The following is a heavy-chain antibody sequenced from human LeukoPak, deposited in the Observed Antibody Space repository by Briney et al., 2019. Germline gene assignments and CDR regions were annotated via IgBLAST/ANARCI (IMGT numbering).Heavy chain of an antibody. J-gene: IGHJ3*02. CDR3: ASDRDYGDYWSPVVAFDI. Sequence: GGSLRLSCEASGLSFTGYSMNWVRQAPGKGLEWVSSVSSSSSYIYYADSVKGRFTISRDNAKNSLYLQMTSLRADDTAIYYCASDRDYGDYWSPVVAFDIWGQGTMVTVSS. CDR1: GLSFTGYS. CDR2: VSSSSSYI. V-gene: IGHV3-21*06. D-gene: IGHD4-17*01.